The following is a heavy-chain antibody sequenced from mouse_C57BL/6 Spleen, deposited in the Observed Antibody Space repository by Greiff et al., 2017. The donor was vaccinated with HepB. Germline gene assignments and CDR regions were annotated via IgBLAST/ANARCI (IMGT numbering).Heavy chain of an antibody. Sequence: VQGVESGTELVKPGASVKLSCKASGYTFTSYWMHWVKQRPGQGLEWIGNINPSNGGTNYNEKFKSKATLTVDKSSSTAYMQLSSLTSEDTAVYYCARGDYDYEGSWGQGTTLTVSS. V-gene: IGHV1-53*01. CDR3: ARGDYDYEGS. CDR1: GYTFTSYW. CDR2: INPSNGGT. D-gene: IGHD2-4*01. J-gene: IGHJ2*01.